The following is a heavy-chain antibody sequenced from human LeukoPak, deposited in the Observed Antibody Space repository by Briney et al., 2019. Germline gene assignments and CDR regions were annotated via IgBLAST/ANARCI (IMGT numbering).Heavy chain of an antibody. V-gene: IGHV3-74*01. CDR1: GFTFSSHW. CDR2: ISNDGSTT. CDR3: AKVAVAGTRAFDI. Sequence: PGGSLRLSCAASGFTFSSHWMHWVRQAPGKGPVWVSLISNDGSTTTYADSVKGQFTISRDNSKNTLYLQMNSLRAEDTAVYYCAKVAVAGTRAFDIWGQGTMVTVSS. J-gene: IGHJ3*02. D-gene: IGHD6-19*01.